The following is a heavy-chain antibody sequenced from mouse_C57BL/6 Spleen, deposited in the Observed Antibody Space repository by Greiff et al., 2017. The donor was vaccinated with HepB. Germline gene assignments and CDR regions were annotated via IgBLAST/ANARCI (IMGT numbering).Heavy chain of an antibody. D-gene: IGHD2-12*01. J-gene: IGHJ1*03. Sequence: QVQLQQSGAELVKPGASVKLSCKASGYTFTEYTIHWVKQRSGQGLEWIGWFYPGSGSIKYNEKFKDKATLTADKSSSTVYMELSRLTSEDSAVYFCASHEKGSYYSAWWYFDVWGTGTTVTVSS. CDR1: GYTFTEYT. CDR3: ASHEKGSYYSAWWYFDV. V-gene: IGHV1-62-2*01. CDR2: FYPGSGSI.